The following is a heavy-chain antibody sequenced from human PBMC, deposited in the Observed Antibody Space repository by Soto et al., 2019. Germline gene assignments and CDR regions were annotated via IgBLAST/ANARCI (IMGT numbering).Heavy chain of an antibody. V-gene: IGHV5-51*01. D-gene: IGHD6-13*01. CDR2: IYPGDSDT. J-gene: IGHJ6*02. CDR1: GYSFTSYW. Sequence: GESLKISCKGSGYSFTSYWIGWVRQMPGKGLEWMGIIYPGDSDTRYSPSFQGQVTISADKSISTAYLQWSSLKASDTAMYYCARRGIAAAGTTSCYYYGMDVWGQGTTVTVSS. CDR3: ARRGIAAAGTTSCYYYGMDV.